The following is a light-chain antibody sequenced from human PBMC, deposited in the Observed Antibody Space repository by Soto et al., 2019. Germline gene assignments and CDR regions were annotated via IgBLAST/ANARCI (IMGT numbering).Light chain of an antibody. CDR3: QQLRMYPST. V-gene: IGKV1-9*01. CDR1: QDIAIY. CDR2: AAS. J-gene: IGKJ4*01. Sequence: IHWTQSPSFLSASVLYRGTSTFLSSQDIAIYLALYHQKPGEAPKLLIYAASTLYGGVPSRFSGSGSGTDFALTITSLQAEDFATYYCQQLRMYPSTFGGGTKVDIK.